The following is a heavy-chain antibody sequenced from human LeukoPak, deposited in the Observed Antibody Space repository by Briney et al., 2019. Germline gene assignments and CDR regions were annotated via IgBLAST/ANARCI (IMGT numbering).Heavy chain of an antibody. CDR2: INPSGGST. CDR1: GYTLTSYY. V-gene: IGHV1-46*01. CDR3: ARAKKLRFLEWYAFDI. Sequence: ASVNDSCKASGYTLTSYYMHWVRPAPGQGVEWVGIINPSGGSTSYAQKFQGRVTMTRDTSTSTVYMELSSLRSEDTAVYYCARAKKLRFLEWYAFDIWGQGTMVTVSS. D-gene: IGHD3-3*01. J-gene: IGHJ3*02.